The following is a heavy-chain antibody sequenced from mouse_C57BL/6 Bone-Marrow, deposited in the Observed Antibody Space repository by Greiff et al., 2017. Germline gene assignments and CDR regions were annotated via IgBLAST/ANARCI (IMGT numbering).Heavy chain of an antibody. CDR3: AREDDYDGYYFDY. D-gene: IGHD2-4*01. Sequence: ESGPGLVKPSQTVFLTCTVTGISITTGNYRWSWIRQFPGNKLEWIGYIYYSGTITYNPSLTTRTTITRDTPKNQFFLEMNSLTAEDTATDYCAREDDYDGYYFDYWGQGTTLTVSS. CDR2: IYYSGTI. J-gene: IGHJ2*01. V-gene: IGHV3-5*01. CDR1: GISITTGNYR.